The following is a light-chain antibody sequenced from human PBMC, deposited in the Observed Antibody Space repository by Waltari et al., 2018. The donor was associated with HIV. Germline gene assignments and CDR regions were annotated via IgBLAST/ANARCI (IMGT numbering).Light chain of an antibody. CDR3: QQYDKWPTSWT. J-gene: IGKJ1*01. CDR2: GAS. Sequence: EMVMTQSPVTLSASLGERATLSCRASQSVSSSLAWYQQKSGQAPRLLIYGASTRATAIPARFSGSGSGTEFTLNISSLQFEDSAVYYCQQYDKWPTSWTFGQGTKVEIK. CDR1: QSVSSS. V-gene: IGKV3-15*01.